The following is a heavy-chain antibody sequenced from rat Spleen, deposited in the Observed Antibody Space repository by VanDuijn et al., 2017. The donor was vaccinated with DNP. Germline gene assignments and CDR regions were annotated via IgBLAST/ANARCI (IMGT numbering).Heavy chain of an antibody. V-gene: IGHV5-25*01. D-gene: IGHD4-3*01. CDR1: GFPFSDFY. Sequence: EVQLVESGGGLVQPGRSLKLSCAASGFPFSDFYMAWVRQAPTKGLEWVASINPSGGSSYYPSSLKGRFTISIDNAKIPLYLHLNSLRPEDMHTYYGVRWNSRHFDHSGQGVMVTVSS. J-gene: IGHJ2*01. CDR3: VRWNSRHFDH. CDR2: INPSGGSS.